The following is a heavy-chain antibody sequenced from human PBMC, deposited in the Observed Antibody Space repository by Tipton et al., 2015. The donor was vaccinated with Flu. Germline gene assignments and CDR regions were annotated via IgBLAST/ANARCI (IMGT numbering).Heavy chain of an antibody. J-gene: IGHJ4*02. CDR3: ARQVGGLGELSLYCDY. CDR1: GGSFSSYA. V-gene: IGHV1-69*18. CDR2: IHPIFGTV. Sequence: QVQLVQSGAEVRKPGSSMKVSCKPSGGSFSSYAIGWVRQAPGQGLEWVGSIHPIFGTVKYTQKFQGRITITADASTSTGYLELNSLRSADTAVYYCARQVGGLGELSLYCDYWGQGTLVTVSS. D-gene: IGHD3-10*01.